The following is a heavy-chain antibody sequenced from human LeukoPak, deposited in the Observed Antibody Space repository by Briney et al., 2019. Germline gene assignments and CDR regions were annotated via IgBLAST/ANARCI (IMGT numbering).Heavy chain of an antibody. CDR1: GFTLSSYA. CDR3: AKGSSSWYNGPFDY. D-gene: IGHD6-13*01. CDR2: ISGSGGST. V-gene: IGHV3-23*01. Sequence: GGSLRLSCAASGFTLSSYAMSWVRQAPGRGLEWVSAISGSGGSTYYADSVKGRFTISRDNSKKTLYLQMNSPRAEDTAVYYCAKGSSSWYNGPFDYWGQGTLVTVYS. J-gene: IGHJ4*02.